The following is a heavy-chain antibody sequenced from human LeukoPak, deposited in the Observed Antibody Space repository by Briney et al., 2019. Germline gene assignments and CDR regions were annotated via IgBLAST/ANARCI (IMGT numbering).Heavy chain of an antibody. CDR1: GYTFTSYA. V-gene: IGHV1-3*01. J-gene: IGHJ4*02. Sequence: ASVKVSCKASGYTFTSYAMHWVRQAPGQRLEWMGWINAGNGNTKYSQKFQGRVTMTRDTSTSTVYMELSSLRSEDTAVYYCASSLGLRGPFDYWGQGTLVTVSS. D-gene: IGHD5-12*01. CDR3: ASSLGLRGPFDY. CDR2: INAGNGNT.